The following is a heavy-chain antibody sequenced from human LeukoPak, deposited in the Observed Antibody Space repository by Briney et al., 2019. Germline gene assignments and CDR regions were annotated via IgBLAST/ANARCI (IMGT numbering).Heavy chain of an antibody. Sequence: QSGGPLTLSCAALGFPVKNNYMSGLRPAPGKEGEWVESISLFWYEKPYGHYLTFYADSVRGRFSMSRDNSKNTVSLQMNSLRAEDTAVYYCAKDDAKYYDSSGYSVEYFHHWGQGTLVTVSS. CDR3: AKDDAKYYDSSGYSVEYFHH. J-gene: IGHJ1*01. D-gene: IGHD3-22*01. CDR2: LFWYEKPYGHYLT. V-gene: IGHV3-53*01. CDR1: GFPVKNNY.